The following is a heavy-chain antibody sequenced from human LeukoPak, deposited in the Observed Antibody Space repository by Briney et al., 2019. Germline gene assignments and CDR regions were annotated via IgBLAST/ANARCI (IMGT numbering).Heavy chain of an antibody. J-gene: IGHJ5*02. D-gene: IGHD2-15*01. CDR3: ARADSVVVAATGWFDP. V-gene: IGHV1-2*02. Sequence: ASVKVSCKASGYTFTGYYMHWVRQAPGQGLEWVGWINPNSGGTNYAQKFQVRVTMTRDTSISTAYMEPRRLRSDDRAVYYCARADSVVVAATGWFDPWGQGALVTVSS. CDR1: GYTFTGYY. CDR2: INPNSGGT.